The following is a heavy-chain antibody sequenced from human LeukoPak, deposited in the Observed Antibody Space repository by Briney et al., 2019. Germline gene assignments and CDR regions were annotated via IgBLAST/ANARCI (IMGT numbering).Heavy chain of an antibody. CDR3: ARQGSRDGYPYFFDY. CDR1: GGSISSYY. V-gene: IGHV4-59*08. Sequence: SETLSLTCTVSGGSISSYYWSWIRQPPGKELQWIGYIDNSGSTNYNPSLKSRVTMSVNTSKNQFFLNLSSVRAADTAVYYCARQGSRDGYPYFFDYWGQGTLVTVSS. J-gene: IGHJ4*02. CDR2: IDNSGST. D-gene: IGHD5-24*01.